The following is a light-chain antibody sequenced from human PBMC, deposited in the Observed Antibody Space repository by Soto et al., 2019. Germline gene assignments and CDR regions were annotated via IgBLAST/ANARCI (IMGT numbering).Light chain of an antibody. CDR1: QGISSY. Sequence: DIQLTQSPSFLSASVGDRVTITCRASQGISSYLAWYQQKPGKAPKLLIYAASTLQSGVPSRFSGSGSGTEFTLTISSLQPEDFATYCCQQLNGYPLTFGGGTKVEIK. CDR2: AAS. V-gene: IGKV1-9*01. CDR3: QQLNGYPLT. J-gene: IGKJ4*01.